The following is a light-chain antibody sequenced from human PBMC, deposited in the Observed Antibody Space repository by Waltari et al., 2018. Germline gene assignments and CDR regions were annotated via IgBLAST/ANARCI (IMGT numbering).Light chain of an antibody. Sequence: DVVMTQSPLSLPVTLGQPASISCRSSQSLVYSDGNTYLSWFQQRPGQSPRRLIYKVSNRDSGVPDRFSGSGSGTDFTLKISRVEAEDVGVYYCMQGTHWPLTFGQGTRLEIK. CDR2: KVS. J-gene: IGKJ5*01. CDR1: QSLVYSDGNTY. V-gene: IGKV2-30*01. CDR3: MQGTHWPLT.